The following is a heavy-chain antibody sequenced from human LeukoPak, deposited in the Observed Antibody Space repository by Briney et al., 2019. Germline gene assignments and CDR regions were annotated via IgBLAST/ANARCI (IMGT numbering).Heavy chain of an antibody. CDR1: GFALSSHW. CDR2: VNRDGSET. Sequence: GGSLRLSCAASGFALSSHWMTWVRQVPGRGPEWVANVNRDGSETYYLDSVKGRFTISKDNAKNSLYLQMDSLRAEDTALYHCARNNGMDVWGQGTTVIVSS. J-gene: IGHJ6*02. CDR3: ARNNGMDV. V-gene: IGHV3-7*03.